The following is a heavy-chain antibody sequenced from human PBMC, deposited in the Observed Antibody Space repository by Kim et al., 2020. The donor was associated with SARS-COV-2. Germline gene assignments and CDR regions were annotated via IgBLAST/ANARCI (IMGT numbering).Heavy chain of an antibody. CDR2: IDPSDSYT. Sequence: GESLKISCKGSGYSFTSYWISWVRQMPGKGLEWMGRIDPSDSYTNYSPSFQGHVTISADKSISTAYLQWSSLKASDTAMYYCARLGNPGHIVVVPAAPYYYDGMDVWGQGTTVTVSS. CDR1: GYSFTSYW. J-gene: IGHJ6*02. V-gene: IGHV5-10-1*01. CDR3: ARLGNPGHIVVVPAAPYYYDGMDV. D-gene: IGHD2-2*01.